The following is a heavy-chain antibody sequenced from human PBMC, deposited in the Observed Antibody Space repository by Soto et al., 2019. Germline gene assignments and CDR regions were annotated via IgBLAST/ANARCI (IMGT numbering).Heavy chain of an antibody. J-gene: IGHJ4*02. CDR3: ARSPYTYSWYYFDY. CDR1: GYTFTMYG. D-gene: IGHD3-16*01. CDR2: ISTYNGNT. V-gene: IGHV1-18*01. Sequence: QVQLVQSGAEVKKPGASVKVSCKTSGYTFTMYGISWVRQAPEQGLEWMGGISTYNGNTNSAQKFQGRVTMTTDTSTSTSYMELRSLGSEDTAVYYCARSPYTYSWYYFDYWGQGTLVTVSS.